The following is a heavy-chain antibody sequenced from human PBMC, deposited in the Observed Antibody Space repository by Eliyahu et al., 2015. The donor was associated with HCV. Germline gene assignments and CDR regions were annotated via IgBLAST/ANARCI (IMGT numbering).Heavy chain of an antibody. CDR1: GFXFSXHF. Sequence: EVQLVESGGGXXQXGGSXXXXCAPXGFXFSXHFMDWVRQAPGKGLEWIGRTTNRADGYITHYAASMKGRFTISRDDSQNSLYLQMNSLKAEDTALYYCACFIAGLPYWGQGTLVTVSS. V-gene: IGHV3-72*01. CDR2: TTNRADGYIT. D-gene: IGHD1-14*01. J-gene: IGHJ4*02. CDR3: ACFIAGLPY.